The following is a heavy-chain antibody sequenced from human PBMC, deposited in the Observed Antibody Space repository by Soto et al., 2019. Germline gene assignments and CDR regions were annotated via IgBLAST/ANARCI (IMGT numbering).Heavy chain of an antibody. D-gene: IGHD3-22*01. Sequence: GESLKISCRASGYTFTSYWIGWVRQMPGKGLEWMGIIYPSNSETRFSPSFQGQVTLSADKSIFTAYLQWSSLKASDTAIYYCARQAYHYDTYSFGYWGQGTLVTVSS. CDR2: IYPSNSET. V-gene: IGHV5-51*01. CDR1: GYTFTSYW. J-gene: IGHJ4*02. CDR3: ARQAYHYDTYSFGY.